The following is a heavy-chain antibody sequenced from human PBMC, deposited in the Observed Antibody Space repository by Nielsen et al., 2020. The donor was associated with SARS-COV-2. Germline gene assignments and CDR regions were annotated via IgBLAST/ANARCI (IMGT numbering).Heavy chain of an antibody. CDR3: ARSRVKLGQLVSRMDY. D-gene: IGHD6-6*01. CDR1: GYTFTSYY. CDR2: INPSGGST. Sequence: ASVKVSCKASGYTFTSYYMHWVRQAPGQGLEWIGIINPSGGSTSYAQKFQGRVTMTRDTSTSTVYMELSSLRSEDTAVYYCARSRVKLGQLVSRMDYWGQGTLVTVSS. J-gene: IGHJ4*02. V-gene: IGHV1-46*01.